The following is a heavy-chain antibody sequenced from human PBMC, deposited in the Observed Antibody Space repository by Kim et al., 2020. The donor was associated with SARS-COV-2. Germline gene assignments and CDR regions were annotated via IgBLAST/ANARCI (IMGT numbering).Heavy chain of an antibody. CDR3: AREPDSSSWFYYYYYGMDV. D-gene: IGHD6-13*01. Sequence: GRFTISRDNSKNTLYLQMNSLRAEDTAVYYCAREPDSSSWFYYYYYGMDVWGQGTTVTVSS. J-gene: IGHJ6*02. V-gene: IGHV3-30*07.